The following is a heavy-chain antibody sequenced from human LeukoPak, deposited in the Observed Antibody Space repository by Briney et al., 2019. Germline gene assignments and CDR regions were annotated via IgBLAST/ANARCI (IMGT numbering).Heavy chain of an antibody. J-gene: IGHJ5*02. CDR2: IRYDGSNK. CDR3: ARDITSGRITMVRGVIKALNWFDP. Sequence: GGSLRLSCAASGFKFSNFGMHWVRQAPGKGLEWVAFIRYDGSNKYYADSVKGRFTISRDNSKSTLYLQMNSLRAEDTAVYYCARDITSGRITMVRGVIKALNWFDPWGQGTLVTVSS. V-gene: IGHV3-30*02. CDR1: GFKFSNFG. D-gene: IGHD3-10*01.